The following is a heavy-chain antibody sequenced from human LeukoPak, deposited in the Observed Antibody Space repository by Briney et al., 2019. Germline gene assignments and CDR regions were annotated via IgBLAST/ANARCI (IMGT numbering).Heavy chain of an antibody. V-gene: IGHV4-59*12. D-gene: IGHD6-13*01. J-gene: IGHJ3*02. Sequence: SETLSLTCTVSGGSISSYYWSWIRQPPGKGLEWIGYIYYSGSTNYNPSLKSRVTISVDTSKNQFSLKLSSVTAADTAVYYCARDPYSSSWSDAFDIWGQGTMVTVSS. CDR3: ARDPYSSSWSDAFDI. CDR2: IYYSGST. CDR1: GGSISSYY.